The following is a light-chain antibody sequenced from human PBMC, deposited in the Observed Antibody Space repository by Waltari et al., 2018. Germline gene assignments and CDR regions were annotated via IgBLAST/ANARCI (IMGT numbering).Light chain of an antibody. CDR1: QSISTA. V-gene: IGKV1-39*01. J-gene: IGKJ2*01. CDR2: LAS. Sequence: IEMTQSPSSLSASVGDRVTITCRASQSISTALNWYQQLPGKPPKLLIYLASTLQSGVPSRFSGSGSGTDFSLTISSLQPEDFATYYCQQSYITAYTFGQGTKVEIQ. CDR3: QQSYITAYT.